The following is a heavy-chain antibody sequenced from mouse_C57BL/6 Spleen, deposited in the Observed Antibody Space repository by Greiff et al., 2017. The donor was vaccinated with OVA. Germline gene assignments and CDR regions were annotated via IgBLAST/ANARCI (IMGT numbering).Heavy chain of an antibody. Sequence: QVHVKQSGPELVKPGASVKISCKASGYTFTDYYINWVKQRPGQGLEWIGWIFPGSGSTYYNEKFKGKATLTVDKSSSTASMLLSSLTSEDSAVSFCARGGPKAWFAYWAQATLVTVSA. CDR3: ARGGPKAWFAY. CDR2: IFPGSGST. V-gene: IGHV1-75*01. J-gene: IGHJ3*01. CDR1: GYTFTDYY.